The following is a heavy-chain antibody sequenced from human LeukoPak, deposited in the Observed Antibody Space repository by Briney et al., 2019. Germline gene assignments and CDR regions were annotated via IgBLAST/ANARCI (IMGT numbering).Heavy chain of an antibody. J-gene: IGHJ5*02. CDR3: ARYSAMVSSLWFDP. CDR1: GGSISSYY. D-gene: IGHD5-18*01. Sequence: SETLSLTCTVSGGSISSYYWSWIRQPPGKGLEWIGYIYYNGNTNYNPSLKSRVTISVDTSKNQFSLKLSSVTAADTAMYYCARYSAMVSSLWFDPWGQGSLVTVSS. V-gene: IGHV4-59*08. CDR2: IYYNGNT.